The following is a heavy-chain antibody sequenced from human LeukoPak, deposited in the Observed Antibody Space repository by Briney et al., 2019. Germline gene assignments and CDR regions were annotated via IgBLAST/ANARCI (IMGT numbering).Heavy chain of an antibody. D-gene: IGHD6-6*01. CDR1: GGSLSSSSYY. J-gene: IGHJ4*02. Sequence: SETLSLTCTVSGGSLSSSSYYWGCIRQPPGKGLEWIGSIYYSGSTYYNPSLKSRVTISVDTSKNHFSLNLSSVTAADTAVYYCARQSRGSSSSRDYFDYWGQGTLVTVSS. CDR2: IYYSGST. V-gene: IGHV4-39*01. CDR3: ARQSRGSSSSRDYFDY.